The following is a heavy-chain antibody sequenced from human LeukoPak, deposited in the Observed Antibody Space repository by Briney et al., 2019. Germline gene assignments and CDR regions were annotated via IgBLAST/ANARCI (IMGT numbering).Heavy chain of an antibody. V-gene: IGHV1-69*13. CDR1: GGTFSSYA. CDR3: ARRNVVVVAATSYYYYGMDV. CDR2: IIPIFGTA. Sequence: SVKVSCKASGGTFSSYAISWVRQAPGQGLKWMGGIIPIFGTANYAQKFQGRVTITADESTSTAYMELSSLRSEDTAVYYCARRNVVVVAATSYYYYGMDVWGQGTTVTVSS. J-gene: IGHJ6*02. D-gene: IGHD2-15*01.